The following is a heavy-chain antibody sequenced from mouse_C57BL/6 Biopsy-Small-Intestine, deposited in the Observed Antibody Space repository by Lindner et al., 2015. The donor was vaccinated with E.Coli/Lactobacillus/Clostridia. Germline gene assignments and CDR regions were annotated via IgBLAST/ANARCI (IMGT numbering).Heavy chain of an antibody. D-gene: IGHD1-1*01. CDR2: ILPGSGSI. Sequence: VQLQESGAELMKPGASVKLSCKATGYTFTGYWIEWVKQRPGHGLEWIGEILPGSGSINNNEKFKGKATFTADTSSNTAYMQLSSLTTEDSAIYYCARWYYGSSGYWGQGTTLTVSS. V-gene: IGHV1-9*01. CDR1: GYTFTGYW. CDR3: ARWYYGSSGY. J-gene: IGHJ2*01.